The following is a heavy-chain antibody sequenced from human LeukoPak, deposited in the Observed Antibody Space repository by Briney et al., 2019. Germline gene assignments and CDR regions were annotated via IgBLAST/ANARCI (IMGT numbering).Heavy chain of an antibody. J-gene: IGHJ6*03. Sequence: ASVKVSCTASGYTFTGYYMHWVRQAPGQGLEWMGWINPNSGGTNYAQKFQGRVTMTRDTSISTAYMELSRLRSDDTAVYYCARVVGSSWYAPYYYYYYMDVWGKGTTVTVSS. D-gene: IGHD6-13*01. CDR2: INPNSGGT. CDR3: ARVVGSSWYAPYYYYYYMDV. CDR1: GYTFTGYY. V-gene: IGHV1-2*02.